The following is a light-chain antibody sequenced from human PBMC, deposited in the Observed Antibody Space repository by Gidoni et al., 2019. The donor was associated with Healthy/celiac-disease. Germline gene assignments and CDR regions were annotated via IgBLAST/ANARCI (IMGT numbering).Light chain of an antibody. CDR2: GAS. Sequence: IVLTQSPGTLSVSPGERATLSCSASQSVSSSYLAWYQQKPGQAPRLLIYGASSRATGIPDRFSGSGSGTDFTLTISRLEPEDFAVYYCQQYGSSPRTFGQGTKLEIK. CDR1: QSVSSSY. J-gene: IGKJ2*01. CDR3: QQYGSSPRT. V-gene: IGKV3-20*01.